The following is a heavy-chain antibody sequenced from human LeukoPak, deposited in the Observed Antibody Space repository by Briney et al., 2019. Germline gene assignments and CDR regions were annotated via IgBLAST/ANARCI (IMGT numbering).Heavy chain of an antibody. CDR2: IYPGDYDT. CDR3: AGHSFDTVDAFDV. Sequence: GESLKISFEASGFNFNNYWVGWVRRMPGKDLEWMGFIYPGDYDTRYCPSFQGHVTISVDKSISHAYLQWRSLRASDTAMYFCAGHSFDTVDAFDVWGQGTIVTVSA. D-gene: IGHD2-2*02. V-gene: IGHV5-51*01. CDR1: GFNFNNYW. J-gene: IGHJ3*01.